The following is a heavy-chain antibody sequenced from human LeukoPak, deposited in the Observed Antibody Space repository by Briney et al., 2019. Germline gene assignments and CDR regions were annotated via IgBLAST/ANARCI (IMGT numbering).Heavy chain of an antibody. J-gene: IGHJ4*02. D-gene: IGHD5-12*01. CDR2: INPSGGST. CDR3: ALRGYSGYDTRYFDY. V-gene: IGHV1-46*03. CDR1: GYTFTSYY. Sequence: GASVKVSCXASGYTFTSYYMHWVRQAPGQGLEWMGIINPSGGSTSYAQKFQGRVTMTRDTSTSTVYMELSSLRSEDTAVYYCALRGYSGYDTRYFDYWGQGTLVTVSS.